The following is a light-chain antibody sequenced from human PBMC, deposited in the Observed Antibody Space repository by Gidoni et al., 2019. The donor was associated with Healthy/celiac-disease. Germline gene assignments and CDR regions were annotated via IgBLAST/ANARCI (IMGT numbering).Light chain of an antibody. Sequence: IQMTHSLSSLSASVGDRVTITCRASQSISSYLNWYQQKPGKAPKLLIYAASSLQSGVPSRFSGSGSGTDFTLTISSLQPEDFATYYSQQSYSTPCSFXQXTKLEIK. V-gene: IGKV1-39*01. CDR3: QQSYSTPCS. CDR1: QSISSY. CDR2: AAS. J-gene: IGKJ2*04.